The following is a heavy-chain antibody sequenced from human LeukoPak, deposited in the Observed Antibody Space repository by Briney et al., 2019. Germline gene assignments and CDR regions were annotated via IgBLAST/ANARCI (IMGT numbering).Heavy chain of an antibody. CDR3: ARDVREVTTFDY. CDR1: GGSISSGDYY. V-gene: IGHV4-30-4*01. J-gene: IGHJ4*02. D-gene: IGHD4-17*01. Sequence: PSQTLSLTCTVSGGSISSGDYYWSWIRQPPGKGLEWIGYIYYSGSTYYNPSLKSRVTISVDTSKNQFSLKLSSVTAADTAVYYCARDVREVTTFDYWGQGTLVTVPS. CDR2: IYYSGST.